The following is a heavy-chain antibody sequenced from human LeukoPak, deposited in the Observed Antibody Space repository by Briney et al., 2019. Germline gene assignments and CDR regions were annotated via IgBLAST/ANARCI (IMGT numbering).Heavy chain of an antibody. Sequence: SETLSLTCAVYGGSFSGYYWSWIRQPPGKGLEWIGEINHSGSTNYNPSLKSRVTISVDTSKNQMSLKLSSVTAADTAVYYCARGRYGDYPPSDYWAREPWSPSPQ. J-gene: IGHJ4*02. D-gene: IGHD4-17*01. CDR1: GGSFSGYY. V-gene: IGHV4-34*01. CDR3: ARGRYGDYPPSDY. CDR2: INHSGST.